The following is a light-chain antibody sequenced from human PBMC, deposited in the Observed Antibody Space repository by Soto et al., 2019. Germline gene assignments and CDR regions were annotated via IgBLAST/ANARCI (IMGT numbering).Light chain of an antibody. J-gene: IGKJ4*01. CDR2: GAS. V-gene: IGKV3-15*01. Sequence: EVGMTQSPATLSVSPGERATLSCRASQSVSSNLAWYQQKPGQTPRLLMYGASTRATGIPARFSGSGSGTEFTLTISSLQSEDFAVYYCQQYHKWPPFTFGGGTKVEI. CDR3: QQYHKWPPFT. CDR1: QSVSSN.